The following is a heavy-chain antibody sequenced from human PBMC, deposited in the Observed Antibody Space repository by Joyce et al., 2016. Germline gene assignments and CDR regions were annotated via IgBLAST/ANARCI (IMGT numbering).Heavy chain of an antibody. D-gene: IGHD3-22*01. J-gene: IGHJ4*02. Sequence: QVQLQQWGAGLLKPSETLSLTCAVYGGSFSGYYWSWIRQPPGKGLEWIGAIANSGSTNYNPSLKSRVTISVDTSKNQFSLKLRSVTAADTAVYYCARAGYYDSSAYYHGDFDYWGQGTLVTVSS. CDR1: GGSFSGYY. CDR3: ARAGYYDSSAYYHGDFDY. V-gene: IGHV4-34*01. CDR2: IANSGST.